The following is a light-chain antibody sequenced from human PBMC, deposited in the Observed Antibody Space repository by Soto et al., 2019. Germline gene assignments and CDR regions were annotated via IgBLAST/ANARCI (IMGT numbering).Light chain of an antibody. V-gene: IGLV1-47*01. CDR1: ISNMGNNY. J-gene: IGLJ1*01. CDR3: AAWDDTVRSDV. Sequence: QSVLTQPPSVSGTPGQRVTISCSGSISNMGNNYVYWFQQLPGTAPKVLSNRNDHRPSGVPDRLSGSKSGTSASLAISGPRSEDEAEYYCAAWDDTVRSDVFGTGTKLTVL. CDR2: RND.